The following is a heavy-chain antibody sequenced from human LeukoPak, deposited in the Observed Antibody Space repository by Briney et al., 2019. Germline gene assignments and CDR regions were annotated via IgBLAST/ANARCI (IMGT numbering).Heavy chain of an antibody. D-gene: IGHD3-10*01. Sequence: RASVKVSCKASGYTFTSYDINWVRQATGQGLEWMGWMNPNSGNTGYAQKFQGRVTMTRNTSISTAYMELSSLRAEDTAVYYCARVVSMVRGLHRFLGGYFDYWGQGTLVTVSS. CDR2: MNPNSGNT. J-gene: IGHJ4*02. V-gene: IGHV1-8*01. CDR3: ARVVSMVRGLHRFLGGYFDY. CDR1: GYTFTSYD.